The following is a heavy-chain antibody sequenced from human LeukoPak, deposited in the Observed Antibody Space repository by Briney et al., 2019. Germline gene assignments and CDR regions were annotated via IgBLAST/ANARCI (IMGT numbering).Heavy chain of an antibody. CDR3: ARAQVGAPTDL. CDR1: GFPFSSYA. D-gene: IGHD1-26*01. V-gene: IGHV3-74*01. Sequence: GGSLRLSCAASGFPFSSYAMYWVRQAPGKGLVWVARIHSDGDNADSVRGRFTISRDNAKDTLYLHMNSLRPEDTAVYYCARAQVGAPTDLWGQGTLVTVSS. J-gene: IGHJ5*02. CDR2: IHSDGD.